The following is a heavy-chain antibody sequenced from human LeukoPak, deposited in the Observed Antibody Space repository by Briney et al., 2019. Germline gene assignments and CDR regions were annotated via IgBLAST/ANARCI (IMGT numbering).Heavy chain of an antibody. CDR3: ATGYCSGGSCYSHYYYYGMDV. CDR2: IYYSGST. Sequence: SETLSLTCTVSGGSISSRSYYWGWVRQPPGKGLEWIGYIYYSGSTNYNPSLKSRVTISVDTSKNQFSLKLSSVTAADTAVYYCATGYCSGGSCYSHYYYYGMDVWGQGTTVTVSS. V-gene: IGHV4-61*05. J-gene: IGHJ6*02. CDR1: GGSISSRSYY. D-gene: IGHD2-15*01.